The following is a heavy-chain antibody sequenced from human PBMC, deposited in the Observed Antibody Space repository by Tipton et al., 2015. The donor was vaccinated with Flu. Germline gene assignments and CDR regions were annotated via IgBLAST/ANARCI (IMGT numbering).Heavy chain of an antibody. J-gene: IGHJ4*02. CDR2: FFHSGST. V-gene: IGHV4-38-2*02. D-gene: IGHD3-16*02. Sequence: TLSLTCTVSGYSIRSDYYWGWIRQPPGRGLEWIGNFFHSGSTYYNPSLKSRVTISEDRSRNQFSLKLSSVTAADTAVYYCAGWTDYLWGNYRTFAYWGQGTLVTVAP. CDR1: GYSIRSDYY. CDR3: AGWTDYLWGNYRTFAY.